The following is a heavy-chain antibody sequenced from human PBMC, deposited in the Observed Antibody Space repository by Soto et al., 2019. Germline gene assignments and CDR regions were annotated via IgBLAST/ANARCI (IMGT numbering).Heavy chain of an antibody. CDR1: GFSFSTSG. CDR2: ISSSSSYI. CDR3: ASEYPPNDFHH. J-gene: IGHJ1*01. D-gene: IGHD2-2*01. V-gene: IGHV3-21*01. Sequence: PGGSLRLSCVASGFSFSTSGMNWFRQAPGKGLEWVSSISSSSSYIYYADSVKGRFTISRDNAKNSLYLQMNSLRAEDTAVYYCASEYPPNDFHHWGQGTLVTVSS.